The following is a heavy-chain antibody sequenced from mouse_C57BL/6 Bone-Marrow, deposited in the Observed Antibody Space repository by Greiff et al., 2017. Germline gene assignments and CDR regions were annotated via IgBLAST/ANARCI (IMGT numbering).Heavy chain of an antibody. CDR2: IYPRSGNT. CDR3: ARSGYDYDYFDY. J-gene: IGHJ2*01. CDR1: GYTFTSYG. V-gene: IGHV1-81*01. D-gene: IGHD2-4*01. Sequence: VQLQESGAELARPGASVKLSCKASGYTFTSYGISWVKQRTGQGLEWIGEIYPRSGNTYYNEKFKGKATLTADKSSSTAYMELRSLTSEDSAVYFCARSGYDYDYFDYWGQGTTLTVSS.